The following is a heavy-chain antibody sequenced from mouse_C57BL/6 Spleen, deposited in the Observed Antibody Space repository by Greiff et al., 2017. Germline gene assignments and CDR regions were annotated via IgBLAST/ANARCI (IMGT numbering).Heavy chain of an antibody. D-gene: IGHD2-5*01. CDR3: ARAYYSNYVGLYYYAMDY. J-gene: IGHJ4*01. CDR1: GFTFSSYA. V-gene: IGHV5-4*01. Sequence: EVQLQESGGGLVKPGGSLKLSCAASGFTFSSYAMSWVRQTPEKRLEWVATISDGGSYTYYPDNVKGRFTISRDNAKNNLYLQMSHLKSEDTAMYYCARAYYSNYVGLYYYAMDYWGQGTSVTVAS. CDR2: ISDGGSYT.